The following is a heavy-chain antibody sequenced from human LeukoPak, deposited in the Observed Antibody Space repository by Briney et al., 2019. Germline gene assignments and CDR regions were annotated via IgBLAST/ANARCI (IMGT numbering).Heavy chain of an antibody. V-gene: IGHV4-34*01. D-gene: IGHD2-2*03. Sequence: SETLSLTCAVYGGSFSGYYWSWIRQPPGKGLEWIGEINHSGSTNYNPSLKSRVTISVDTSKNQFSLKLSSATAADTAVYYCARGRWKMDIVVVPAARFDYWGQGTLVTVSS. J-gene: IGHJ4*02. CDR2: INHSGST. CDR3: ARGRWKMDIVVVPAARFDY. CDR1: GGSFSGYY.